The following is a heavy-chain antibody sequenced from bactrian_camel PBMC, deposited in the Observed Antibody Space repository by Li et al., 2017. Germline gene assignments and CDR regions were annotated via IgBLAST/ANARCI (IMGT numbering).Heavy chain of an antibody. D-gene: IGHD1*01. J-gene: IGHJ4*01. CDR3: AEDRIIVHGPSTLLHMTT. CDR1: GYTDNSYC. Sequence: QLVESRSRPVQYRGSLKLSCAVSGYTDNSYCMGWFRQAPGKAREWVASLYTGGGGTWYTDSVKGRFTISQDNTKTKIYLEMTGLQPEDTAMYYCAEDRIIVHGPSTLLHMTTGARGPRSPSP. V-gene: IGHV3S1*01. CDR2: LYTGGGGT.